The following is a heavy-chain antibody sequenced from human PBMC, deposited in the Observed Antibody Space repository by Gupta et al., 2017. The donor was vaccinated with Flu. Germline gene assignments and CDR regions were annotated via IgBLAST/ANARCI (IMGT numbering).Heavy chain of an antibody. Sequence: EVQLVQSGAEVKKPGESLRLSCKGSGYSFTSYWISWVRQMPGKGLEWMGRIDASESYTKDSPAFQGHVTISADKASITAYRQWSRVKDSYTERYYCELRGAWSYPNGSGWGQGTMVTVSS. J-gene: IGHJ4*02. CDR1: GYSFTSYW. CDR3: ELRGAWSYPNGSG. V-gene: IGHV5-10-1*01. CDR2: IDASESYT. D-gene: IGHD3-10*01.